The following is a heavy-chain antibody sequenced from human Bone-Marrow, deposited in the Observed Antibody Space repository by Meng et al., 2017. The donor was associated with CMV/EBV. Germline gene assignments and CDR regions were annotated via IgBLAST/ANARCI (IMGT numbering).Heavy chain of an antibody. CDR3: ARAGDHAFLEWQPYYYYGMDV. J-gene: IGHJ6*01. CDR1: GGSISSYY. V-gene: IGHV4-59*01. CDR2: IYYSGST. Sequence: SETLSLTCTVSGGSISSYYWSWIRQPPGKGLEWIGYIYYSGSTYYNPSLKSRVTISVDTSKNQFSLKLSSVTAADTAVYYCARAGDHAFLEWQPYYYYGMDVWGQGNTVNVAS. D-gene: IGHD3-3*02.